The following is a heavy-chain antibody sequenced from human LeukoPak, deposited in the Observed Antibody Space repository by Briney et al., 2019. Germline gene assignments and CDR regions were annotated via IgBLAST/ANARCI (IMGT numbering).Heavy chain of an antibody. D-gene: IGHD3-10*01. CDR1: GFTFSSYA. V-gene: IGHV3-30-3*01. J-gene: IGHJ4*02. Sequence: GGSLRLSCAASGFTFSSYAMHWVRQAPGKGLEWVAVISYDGSNKYYADSVKGRFTISRDNSKNTLYLQMNSLRAEDTAVYYCARATRLGELFTPFDYWGQGTLVTVSS. CDR2: ISYDGSNK. CDR3: ARATRLGELFTPFDY.